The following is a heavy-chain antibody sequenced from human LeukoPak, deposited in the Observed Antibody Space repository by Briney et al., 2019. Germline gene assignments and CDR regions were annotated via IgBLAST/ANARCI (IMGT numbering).Heavy chain of an antibody. Sequence: SETPSLTCAVYGGSLSGYYWSWIRQPPGKGLEWIGEINHSGSTNYNPSLKSRVTISVDTSKNQFSLKLSSVTAADTAVYYCASSAAEYLYYFDYWGQGTLVTVSS. CDR2: INHSGST. V-gene: IGHV4-34*01. D-gene: IGHD6-13*01. J-gene: IGHJ4*02. CDR1: GGSLSGYY. CDR3: ASSAAEYLYYFDY.